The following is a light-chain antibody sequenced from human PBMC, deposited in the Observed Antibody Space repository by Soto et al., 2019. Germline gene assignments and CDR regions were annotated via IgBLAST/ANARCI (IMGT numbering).Light chain of an antibody. V-gene: IGLV2-14*02. CDR1: SSNVGSYNF. CDR2: EVS. J-gene: IGLJ1*01. CDR3: SSYTSSDTLV. Sequence: QSALTQPASVSGSPGQSITISCTGTSSNVGSYNFVSWYRQYAGKAPELIIYEVSQRPSTFFNRFSGSKSGNTASLTVSGLQSDDEADYYCSSYTSSDTLVFGTGTKVTVL.